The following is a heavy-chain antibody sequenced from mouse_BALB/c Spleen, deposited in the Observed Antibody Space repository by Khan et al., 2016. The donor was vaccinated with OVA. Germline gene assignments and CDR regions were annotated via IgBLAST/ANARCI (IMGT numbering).Heavy chain of an antibody. D-gene: IGHD2-13*01. CDR2: ISSTGTYT. CDR3: TRPSYYGDPWFTY. Sequence: EVELVESGGGLVKPGGSLKLSCAVSGFAFNSYDMSWVRQTPEKRLEWVATISSTGTYTYYPASVKGRFTISRDTARNPLYLQMSSLTSEDTALYYCTRPSYYGDPWFTYWGQGTLVTVSS. V-gene: IGHV5-9*02. J-gene: IGHJ3*01. CDR1: GFAFNSYD.